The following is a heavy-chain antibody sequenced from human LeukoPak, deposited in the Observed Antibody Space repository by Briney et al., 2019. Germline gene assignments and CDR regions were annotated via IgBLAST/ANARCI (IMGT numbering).Heavy chain of an antibody. CDR3: AREVVVAATPTYFDY. Sequence: GASVKVSCKASGYTFTSYYMHWVRQAPGQGLEWMGIINPSGGSASYAQKFQGRVTMTRDTSTSTVYMELSSLRSEDTAVYYCAREVVVAATPTYFDYWGQGTLVTVSS. V-gene: IGHV1-46*01. D-gene: IGHD2-15*01. J-gene: IGHJ4*02. CDR2: INPSGGSA. CDR1: GYTFTSYY.